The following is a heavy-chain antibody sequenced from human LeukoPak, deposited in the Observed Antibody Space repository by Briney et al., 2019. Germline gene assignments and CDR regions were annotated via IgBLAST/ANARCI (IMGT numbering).Heavy chain of an antibody. V-gene: IGHV3-21*01. Sequence: PGGSLRLSCAASGFTFSSYSMNWVRQAPGKGLEWVSSISSSSYIYYADSVKGRFTISRDNAKNSLYLQMNSLRAEDTAVYYCARDPIYYYDSSGYGPSDAFDIWGQGTMVTVSS. D-gene: IGHD3-22*01. CDR3: ARDPIYYYDSSGYGPSDAFDI. CDR2: ISSSSYI. J-gene: IGHJ3*02. CDR1: GFTFSSYS.